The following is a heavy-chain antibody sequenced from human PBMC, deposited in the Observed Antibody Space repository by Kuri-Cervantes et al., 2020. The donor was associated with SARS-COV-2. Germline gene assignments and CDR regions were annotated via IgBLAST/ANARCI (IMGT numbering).Heavy chain of an antibody. J-gene: IGHJ3*02. Sequence: SETLSLTCTVSGGSISSGSYYWSWIRQPAGKGLEWIGRTYTSGSTNYNPSLKSRVTISVDTSKNQFSLKLSSVTAADTAVYYCARATKADYGDYIYAFDIWGQGTMVTVSS. CDR3: ARATKADYGDYIYAFDI. CDR2: TYTSGST. V-gene: IGHV4-61*02. D-gene: IGHD4-17*01. CDR1: GGSISSGSYY.